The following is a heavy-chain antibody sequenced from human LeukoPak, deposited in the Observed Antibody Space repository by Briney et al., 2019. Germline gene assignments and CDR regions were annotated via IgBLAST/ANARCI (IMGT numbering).Heavy chain of an antibody. V-gene: IGHV1-69*05. Sequence: ASVKVSCKASGGTFSGYVIGWVRQAPGQGLEWMGRMIPIFDTTNYAQKFQGRVTITTDESTSTAYMELSSLSSEDTAVYYCARQPAGCIGMVPPYYFDYWGEGTLVTVSS. CDR1: GGTFSGYV. CDR3: ARQPAGCIGMVPPYYFDY. D-gene: IGHD2-8*01. CDR2: MIPIFDTT. J-gene: IGHJ4*02.